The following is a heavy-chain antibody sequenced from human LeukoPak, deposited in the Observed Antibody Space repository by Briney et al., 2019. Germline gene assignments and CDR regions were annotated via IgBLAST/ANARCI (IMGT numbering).Heavy chain of an antibody. CDR1: GYTFTSNG. J-gene: IGHJ4*02. Sequence: ASVKVSCKASGYTFTSNGITWVRQAPGQGLEWVGWISAYNGNTHYAQKVQDRVTMTTDTSTSTAYMELRSLRSDDTAVYYCAREGGPTGGAQDYWGQGTLVTVSS. CDR2: ISAYNGNT. CDR3: AREGGPTGGAQDY. D-gene: IGHD1-1*01. V-gene: IGHV1-18*01.